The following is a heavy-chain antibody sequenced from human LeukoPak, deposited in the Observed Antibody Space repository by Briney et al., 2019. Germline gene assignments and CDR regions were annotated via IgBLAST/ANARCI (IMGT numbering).Heavy chain of an antibody. J-gene: IGHJ4*02. V-gene: IGHV4-59*12. D-gene: IGHD5-18*01. Sequence: PSETLSLTCAVYGGSFSGYYWSWIRQPPGKGLEWIGYIHDSGSTNYNPSLESRVTISVDTSKNQFSLKLSSVTAADTAVYYCARGRYSYGVWGQGTLVTVSS. CDR2: IHDSGST. CDR1: GGSFSGYY. CDR3: ARGRYSYGV.